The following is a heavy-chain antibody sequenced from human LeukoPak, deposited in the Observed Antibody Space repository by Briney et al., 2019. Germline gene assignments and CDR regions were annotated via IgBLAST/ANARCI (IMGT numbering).Heavy chain of an antibody. CDR2: INPNSGGT. CDR1: GYTFTGCY. J-gene: IGHJ4*02. V-gene: IGHV1-2*02. CDR3: AKNPYEYYFDY. D-gene: IGHD5-12*01. Sequence: ASVKVSCKASGYTFTGCYMHWVRQAPGQGLEWMGWINPNSGGTNYAQKFQGRVTMTRDTSIRTAYLELSGVKSDDTAVYYCAKNPYEYYFDYWGQGTLVTVSS.